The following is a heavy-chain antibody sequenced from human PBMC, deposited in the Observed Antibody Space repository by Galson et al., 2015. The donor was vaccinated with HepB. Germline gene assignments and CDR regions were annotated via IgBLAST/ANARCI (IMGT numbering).Heavy chain of an antibody. D-gene: IGHD3-22*01. Sequence: SLRLSCATSGFTFGDYAMSWVRQAPGKGLEWVGFIRSETYGGTTQYAASVKGRFTISRDNSKSIAYLQMNSLKTEDTAVYYCTRGTGFYDSSGYYLLTHYFDYWGQGTLVTVSS. V-gene: IGHV3-49*04. CDR1: GFTFGDYA. CDR3: TRGTGFYDSSGYYLLTHYFDY. CDR2: IRSETYGGTT. J-gene: IGHJ4*02.